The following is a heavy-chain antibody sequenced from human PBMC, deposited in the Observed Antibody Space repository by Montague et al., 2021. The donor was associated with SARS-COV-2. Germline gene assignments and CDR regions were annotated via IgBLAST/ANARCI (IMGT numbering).Heavy chain of an antibody. CDR2: NYYSGST. D-gene: IGHD5-24*01. Sequence: SETLSLTCTVSGGSISSSSYYWGWIRQPPGKGLEWIGSNYYSGSTYYNPSLKSRVTIAVDTSKNQFSLKLSSVTAADTAVYYCARGEEEMATIVDEYFDYWGQGTLVTVSS. CDR3: ARGEEEMATIVDEYFDY. CDR1: GGSISSSSYY. V-gene: IGHV4-39*01. J-gene: IGHJ4*02.